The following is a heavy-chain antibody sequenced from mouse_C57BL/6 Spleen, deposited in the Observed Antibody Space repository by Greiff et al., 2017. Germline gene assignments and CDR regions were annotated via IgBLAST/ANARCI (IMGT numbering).Heavy chain of an antibody. D-gene: IGHD1-1*01. Sequence: QVHVKQSGAELVRPGTSVKVSCKASGYAFTNYLIEWVKQRPGQGLEWIGVINPGSGGTNYNEKFKGKATLTADKSSSTAYMQLSSLTSEDSAVYFCARGITTVVAHWYFDVWGTGTTVTVSS. CDR3: ARGITTVVAHWYFDV. V-gene: IGHV1-54*01. CDR2: INPGSGGT. J-gene: IGHJ1*03. CDR1: GYAFTNYL.